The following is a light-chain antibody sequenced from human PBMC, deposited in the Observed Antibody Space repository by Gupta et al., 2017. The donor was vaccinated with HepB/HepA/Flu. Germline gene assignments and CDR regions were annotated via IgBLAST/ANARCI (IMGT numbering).Light chain of an antibody. V-gene: IGKV3-20*01. CDR1: QVFTSGF. J-gene: IGKJ4*01. Sequence: ELVLTQSPATLSLSPGERATLSCRARQVFTSGFLAWYQQKPGQAPRLLMYGESSRATGIQDRFIGSGCGTEFSLTSIRRELEDFAVYYCQHYYYFIPLSFGGGTKVEMK. CDR2: GES. CDR3: QHYYYFIPLS.